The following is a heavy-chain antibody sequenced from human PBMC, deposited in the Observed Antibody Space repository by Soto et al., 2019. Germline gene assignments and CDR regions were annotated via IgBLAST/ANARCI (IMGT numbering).Heavy chain of an antibody. CDR1: GFTFKNYD. J-gene: IGHJ4*02. V-gene: IGHV3-23*01. Sequence: EVELLESGGGLVQPGGSLRLTCVASGFTFKNYDMRWIRQAPGKGLEWVSGNSGSGGVTYYADSVKGRFTISRDNTKNPLYLQMNSLRAEDTAIYYCAKNRLFRSHYESAGHYDNWGQGTLVTVSS. CDR2: NSGSGGVT. D-gene: IGHD3-10*01. CDR3: AKNRLFRSHYESAGHYDN.